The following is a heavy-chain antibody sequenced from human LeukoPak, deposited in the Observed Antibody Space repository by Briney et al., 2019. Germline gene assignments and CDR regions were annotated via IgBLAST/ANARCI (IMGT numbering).Heavy chain of an antibody. CDR3: AAGPDTAMVTGNY. V-gene: IGHV1-58*01. CDR2: IVVGSGNT. D-gene: IGHD5-18*01. J-gene: IGHJ4*02. Sequence: ASVKVSCKASGFTFTSSAVQWMRQARGQRLEWIGWIVVGSGNTNYAQKFQERVTITRDMSTSTAYMELSSLRSEDTAVYYCAAGPDTAMVTGNYWGQGTLVTVSS. CDR1: GFTFTSSA.